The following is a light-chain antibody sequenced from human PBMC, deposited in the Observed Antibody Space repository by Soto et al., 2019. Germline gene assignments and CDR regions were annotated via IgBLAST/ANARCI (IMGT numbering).Light chain of an antibody. V-gene: IGKV3-15*01. CDR2: GAS. CDR1: QSVSSN. Sequence: EIVMTQSPATLSVSPGERATLSCRAGQSVSSNLAWYQQKPGQAPRLLIYGASTRATGIPARFSGSGSGTEFTLTISSLESEDFAVYYCQQYDNSPTFGQGTKVDIK. J-gene: IGKJ1*01. CDR3: QQYDNSPT.